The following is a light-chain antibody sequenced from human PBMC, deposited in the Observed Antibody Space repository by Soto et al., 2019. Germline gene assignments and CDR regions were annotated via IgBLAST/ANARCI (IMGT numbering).Light chain of an antibody. CDR2: EGS. J-gene: IGLJ2*01. V-gene: IGLV2-23*03. CDR3: CSYAGSGAFVV. CDR1: SSDIGSYNL. Sequence: QSVLTQPASVSGSPGQSITISCTGTSSDIGSYNLVSWYQQHPGKAPKLMIYEGSKRPSGVSNRFSGSKSGNTASLTISGVQAEDEADYYCCSYAGSGAFVVFGGGTKLTVL.